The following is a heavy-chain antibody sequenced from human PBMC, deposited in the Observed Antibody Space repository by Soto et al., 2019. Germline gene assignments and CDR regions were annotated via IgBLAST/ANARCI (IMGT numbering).Heavy chain of an antibody. Sequence: LSLTFTVSGGSVSSGSFYWSWIRRPPGKGLEWIGYFYDSGSTNYNPSLRSRVTMSVDTSKNQFSLKLSSVTAADTAVYYCAASAPPATNYYYAMDVWGQGTTVTVSS. V-gene: IGHV4-61*01. CDR3: AASAPPATNYYYAMDV. CDR2: FYDSGST. D-gene: IGHD5-12*01. CDR1: GGSVSSGSFY. J-gene: IGHJ6*02.